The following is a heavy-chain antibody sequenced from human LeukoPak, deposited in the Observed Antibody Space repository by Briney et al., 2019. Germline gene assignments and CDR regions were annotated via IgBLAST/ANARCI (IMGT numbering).Heavy chain of an antibody. D-gene: IGHD3-10*01. J-gene: IGHJ5*02. V-gene: IGHV1-2*02. Sequence: ASVKVSCKASGYTFTSYYMHWVRQAPGQGLEWMGWINPNSGGTNYAQKFQGRVTMTRDTSISTAYMELSRLRSDDTAVYYCARPITMVRGVISWFDPWGQGTLVTVSS. CDR3: ARPITMVRGVISWFDP. CDR1: GYTFTSYY. CDR2: INPNSGGT.